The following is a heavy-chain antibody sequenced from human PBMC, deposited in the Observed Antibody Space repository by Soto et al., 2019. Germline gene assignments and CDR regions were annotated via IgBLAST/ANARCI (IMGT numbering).Heavy chain of an antibody. CDR2: IYWDDYK. D-gene: IGHD3-10*01. J-gene: IGHJ4*02. CDR1: GFSLSTSGVG. V-gene: IGHV2-5*02. Sequence: QITLKESGPTLVKPTQTLTLTCTFSGFSLSTSGVGVGWIRQPPRKALEWLALIYWDDYKHYSPPLKSRLTXXKXPSKTQVVLTMTNRDPVDTATYYCARNGSGSRSIDYWGQGTPVTVSS. CDR3: ARNGSGSRSIDY.